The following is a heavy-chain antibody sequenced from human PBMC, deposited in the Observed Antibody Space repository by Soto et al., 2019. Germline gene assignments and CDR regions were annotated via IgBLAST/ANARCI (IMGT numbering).Heavy chain of an antibody. D-gene: IGHD3-22*01. V-gene: IGHV1-58*01. J-gene: IGHJ4*02. CDR2: IVVGSGNT. CDR1: GFTFTSSA. CDR3: ARDGQNLDMYYYDSSGYYNYFDY. Sequence: SVKVSCKASGFTFTSSAVQWVRQARGQRLEWIGWIVVGSGNTNYAQKLQERVTITRDMSTSTAYMEMSSLRSEDTAVYYCARDGQNLDMYYYDSSGYYNYFDYWGQGTLVTVSS.